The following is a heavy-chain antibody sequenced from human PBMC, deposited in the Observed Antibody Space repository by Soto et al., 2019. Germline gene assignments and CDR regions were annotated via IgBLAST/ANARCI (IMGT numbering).Heavy chain of an antibody. D-gene: IGHD3-16*01. Sequence: SETLSLTCTVFGGSISSGDYDWSWIRQPPGKGLEWIGHINYSGSTYYNPSLKSRVTMSIDTSKNQFSLKLTSVTAADTAVYYCVRLRLYVHGLRRDCFDLCGQAILVTVSS. CDR3: VRLRLYVHGLRRDCFDL. CDR1: GGSISSGDYD. J-gene: IGHJ5*02. CDR2: INYSGST. V-gene: IGHV4-30-4*01.